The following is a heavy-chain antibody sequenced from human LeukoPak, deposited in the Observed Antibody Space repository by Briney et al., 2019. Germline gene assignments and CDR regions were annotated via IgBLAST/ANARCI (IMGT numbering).Heavy chain of an antibody. V-gene: IGHV3-30*04. D-gene: IGHD3-9*01. CDR1: GFTFSSYV. Sequence: PGGSLRLSCAASGFTFSSYVMHWVRQAPGKGLEWVAVISYDGSNKYYADSVKGRFTISRDNSKNTLYLQMNSLRAEDTAVYYCARVLTGYYNFDYWGQGTLVTVSS. CDR2: ISYDGSNK. CDR3: ARVLTGYYNFDY. J-gene: IGHJ4*02.